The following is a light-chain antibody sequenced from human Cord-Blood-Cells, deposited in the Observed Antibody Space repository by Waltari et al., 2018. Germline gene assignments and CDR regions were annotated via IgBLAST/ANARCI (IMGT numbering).Light chain of an antibody. CDR1: QSVSSN. Sequence: EIVMTQSPATLSVSPGEQAPLSCRASQSVSSNLAWYQQKPGQAPRLLIYGASTRATGIPARFSGSGSGTEFTLTISSLQSEDFAVYYCQQYNNWPPLTFGGGTKVEIK. CDR2: GAS. CDR3: QQYNNWPPLT. J-gene: IGKJ4*01. V-gene: IGKV3-15*01.